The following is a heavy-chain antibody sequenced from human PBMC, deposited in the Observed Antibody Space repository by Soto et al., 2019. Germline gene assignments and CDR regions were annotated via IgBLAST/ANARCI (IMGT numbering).Heavy chain of an antibody. CDR2: INPGSGAA. CDR3: ARGGEGGVAGSAAFDM. CDR1: GYTVTTHY. D-gene: IGHD6-19*01. Sequence: QVQLVQSGAEVKKPGASVKISCTASGYTVTTHYMHWVRQAPGRGLEWMGAINPGSGAAKYTQTIQARDNMTRDTSTNTVYEGMSALRSEYAAVFYCARGGEGGVAGSAAFDMWGQGTMVTVSS. J-gene: IGHJ3*02. V-gene: IGHV1-46*01.